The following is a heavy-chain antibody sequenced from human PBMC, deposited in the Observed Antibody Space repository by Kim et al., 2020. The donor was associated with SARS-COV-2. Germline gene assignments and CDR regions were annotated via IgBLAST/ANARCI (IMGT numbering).Heavy chain of an antibody. D-gene: IGHD1-26*01. V-gene: IGHV3-30*01. Sequence: YYADSVKSRFPISRDNSKNTLYLQMNSLRAEDTAVYYCARPLGSYYYMDVWGKGTTVTVSS. CDR3: ARPLGSYYYMDV. J-gene: IGHJ6*03.